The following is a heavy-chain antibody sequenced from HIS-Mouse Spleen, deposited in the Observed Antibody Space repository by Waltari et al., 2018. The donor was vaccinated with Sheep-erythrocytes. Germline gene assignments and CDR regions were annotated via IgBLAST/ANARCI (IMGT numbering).Heavy chain of an antibody. CDR1: GGSFSGYY. CDR3: ARGGRRTGFDY. J-gene: IGHJ4*02. D-gene: IGHD3-9*01. CDR2: INHSGST. V-gene: IGHV4-34*01. Sequence: QVQLQQWGAGLLKPSETLSPTCAVYGGSFSGYYWSWIRQPPGKGLEWIGEINHSGSTNYNPSLKSRVTISVDTSKNQFSLKLSSVTAADTAVYYCARGGRRTGFDYWGQGTLVTVSS.